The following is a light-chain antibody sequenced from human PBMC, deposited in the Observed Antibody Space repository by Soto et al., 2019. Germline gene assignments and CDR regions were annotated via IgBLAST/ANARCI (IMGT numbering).Light chain of an antibody. CDR1: SSSVGTIF. CDR3: AAWDDSLSGWV. CDR2: RNN. Sequence: QSVLTQPPSVSGTPGQSVTISCSGSSSSVGTIFVYWYQQIPGTAPKLLIFRNNQRPSGVPDRFSGSKSGTSASLAISGLRSEDEADYYCAAWDDSLSGWVFGGGTKLTVL. V-gene: IGLV1-47*01. J-gene: IGLJ3*02.